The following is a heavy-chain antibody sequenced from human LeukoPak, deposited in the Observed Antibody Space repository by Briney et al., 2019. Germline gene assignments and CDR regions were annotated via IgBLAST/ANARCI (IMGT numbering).Heavy chain of an antibody. J-gene: IGHJ5*02. CDR1: GGSISSSSYY. V-gene: IGHV4-39*07. D-gene: IGHD2-15*01. Sequence: SETLSLTCTVSGGSISSSSYYWGWIRQPPGKGLEWIGSIYYSGSTYYNPSLKSRVTISVDTSKNLFSLKLSSVTAADTAVYYCARDRPFLVVAARFDPWGQGTLVTVSS. CDR3: ARDRPFLVVAARFDP. CDR2: IYYSGST.